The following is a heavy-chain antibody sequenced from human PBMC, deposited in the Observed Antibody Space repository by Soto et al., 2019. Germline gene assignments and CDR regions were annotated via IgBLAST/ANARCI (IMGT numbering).Heavy chain of an antibody. CDR3: TTLPCRWSGYGMDV. Sequence: EVQLVESGGGLVKPGGSLRLSCAASGFTFSNAWMNWVRQAPGKGLEWVGRIKSKTDGGTTDYAAPVKGRFTISRDDSKNTLYLQMNSLKTEDTAVYSCTTLPCRWSGYGMDVWGQGTTVTVSS. V-gene: IGHV3-15*07. D-gene: IGHD3-3*01. CDR1: GFTFSNAW. J-gene: IGHJ6*02. CDR2: IKSKTDGGTT.